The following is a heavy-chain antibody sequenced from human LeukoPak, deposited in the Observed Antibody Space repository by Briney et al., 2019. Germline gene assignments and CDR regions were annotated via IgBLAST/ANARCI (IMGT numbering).Heavy chain of an antibody. CDR1: GGSLSGYY. V-gene: IGHV4-59*01. D-gene: IGHD3-22*01. J-gene: IGHJ4*02. CDR3: ARDRGYYDSSGYLAY. CDR2: IYYSGST. Sequence: SSETLSLTCAVYGGSLSGYYWSWIRQPPGKGLEWIGYIYYSGSTNYNPSLKSRVTISVDTSKNQFSLKLSSVTAADTAVYYCARDRGYYDSSGYLAYWGQGTLVTVSS.